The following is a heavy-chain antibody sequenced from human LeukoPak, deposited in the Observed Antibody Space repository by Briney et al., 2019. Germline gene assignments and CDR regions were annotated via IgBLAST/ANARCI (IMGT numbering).Heavy chain of an antibody. CDR3: ARLAYYYGSGSYYKGDFDY. CDR1: GGSFSGYY. D-gene: IGHD3-10*01. J-gene: IGHJ4*02. Sequence: PSETLSLTCAVYGGSFSGYYWSWIRQPPGKGLEWIGEINHSGSTNYNPSLKSRVTISVDTSKIQFSLKLSSVTAADTAVYYCARLAYYYGSGSYYKGDFDYWGQGTLVTVSS. CDR2: INHSGST. V-gene: IGHV4-34*01.